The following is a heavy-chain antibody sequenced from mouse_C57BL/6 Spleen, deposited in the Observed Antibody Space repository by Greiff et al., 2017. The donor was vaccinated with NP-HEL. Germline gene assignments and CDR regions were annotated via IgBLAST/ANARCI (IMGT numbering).Heavy chain of an antibody. D-gene: IGHD2-10*02. V-gene: IGHV1-64*01. J-gene: IGHJ2*01. CDR2: IHPNSGST. Sequence: VQLQQSGAELVKPGASVKLSCKASGYTFTSYWMHWVKQRPGQGLEWIGMIHPNSGSTNYNEKFKSKATLTVDKSSSTAYMQLSSLTSEDSAVYDCARGYGNYGFDYWGQGTTLTVSS. CDR1: GYTFTSYW. CDR3: ARGYGNYGFDY.